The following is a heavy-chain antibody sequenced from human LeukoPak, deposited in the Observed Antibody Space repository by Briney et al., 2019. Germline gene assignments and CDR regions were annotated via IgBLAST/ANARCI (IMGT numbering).Heavy chain of an antibody. D-gene: IGHD4-23*01. CDR1: GGSFSDYY. CDR3: ATRPTPPYYYYYMDV. Sequence: PSETLSLTCAVYGGSFSDYYWSWIRQPPGRGLEWIGEINHSGSTNYNPSLKSRVTISIDTSKNQFSLKLSSVTSADSAVYFCATRPTPPYYYYYMDVWGKGTTVTVSS. V-gene: IGHV4-34*01. J-gene: IGHJ6*03. CDR2: INHSGST.